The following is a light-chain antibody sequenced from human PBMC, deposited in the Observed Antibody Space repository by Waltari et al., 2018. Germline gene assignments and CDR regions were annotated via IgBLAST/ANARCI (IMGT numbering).Light chain of an antibody. CDR1: QGISNY. CDR3: QKYNSAPPGYT. CDR2: AAS. Sequence: DIQMTQSPSSLSASVGDRFTITCRASQGISNYLAWYQQKPGKVPKLLIYAASTLQSGVPSRFSGSGSGTDFTLTISSLQPEDVATYYCQKYNSAPPGYTFGQGTKLEIK. V-gene: IGKV1-27*01. J-gene: IGKJ2*01.